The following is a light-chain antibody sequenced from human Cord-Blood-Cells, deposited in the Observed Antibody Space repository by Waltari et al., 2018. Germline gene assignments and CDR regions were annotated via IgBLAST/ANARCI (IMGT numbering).Light chain of an antibody. CDR1: SSDVGSYNI. CDR3: CSYAGSSFYV. J-gene: IGLJ1*01. Sequence: QSALTQPASVSGSTGQSLTISCTGTSSDVGSYNIVSWYQQHPGKAPKLMIYEVSKRPSGVSNRFSGSKSGNTASLTISGLQAEDEADYYCCSYAGSSFYVFGTGTKVTVL. CDR2: EVS. V-gene: IGLV2-23*02.